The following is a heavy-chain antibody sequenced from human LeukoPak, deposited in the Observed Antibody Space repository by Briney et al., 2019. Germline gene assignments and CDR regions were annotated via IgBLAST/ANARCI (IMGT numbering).Heavy chain of an antibody. J-gene: IGHJ4*02. CDR1: GYTLTELS. V-gene: IGHV1-24*01. Sequence: ASVKVSCKVSGYTLTELSMHWVRQAPGKGLEWMGGFDPEDGETIYAQKFQGRVTVTEDTSTDTAYMELSSLRSEDTAVYYCAAVKYSGSYYPFDYWGQGTLVTVSS. CDR3: AAVKYSGSYYPFDY. CDR2: FDPEDGET. D-gene: IGHD1-26*01.